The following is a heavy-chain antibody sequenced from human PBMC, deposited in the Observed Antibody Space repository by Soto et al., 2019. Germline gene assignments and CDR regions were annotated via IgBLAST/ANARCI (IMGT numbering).Heavy chain of an antibody. Sequence: EVQLVESGGGLVQPGGSLRLSCAASGFTVSSNYMSWVRQATGKGLEWVSVIYSGGSTYYADSVKGRFTIYRDNSKNTLYLQMNSLRAEDTAVYYCARDFGVTAAMSFDRYYYYGMDVWGQGTTVTVSS. CDR2: IYSGGST. V-gene: IGHV3-66*01. CDR1: GFTVSSNY. D-gene: IGHD2-2*01. J-gene: IGHJ6*02. CDR3: ARDFGVTAAMSFDRYYYYGMDV.